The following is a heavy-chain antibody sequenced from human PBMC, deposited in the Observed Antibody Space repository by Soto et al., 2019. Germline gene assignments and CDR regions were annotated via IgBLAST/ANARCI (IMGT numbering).Heavy chain of an antibody. CDR2: IIPIFGTA. CDR3: ASNHMTTKIRRVTGFAFDI. CDR1: GGTFSSYA. Sequence: QVQLVQSGAEVKKPGSSVKVSCKASGGTFSSYAIRWVRQAPGQGLEWMGGIIPIFGTANYAQKFQGRVTITADESTSTAYMELSSLRSEDTAVYYCASNHMTTKIRRVTGFAFDIWGQGTMVTVSS. J-gene: IGHJ3*02. V-gene: IGHV1-69*01. D-gene: IGHD1-20*01.